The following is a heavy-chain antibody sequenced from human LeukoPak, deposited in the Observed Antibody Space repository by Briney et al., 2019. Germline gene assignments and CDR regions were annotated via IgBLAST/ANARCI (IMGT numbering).Heavy chain of an antibody. CDR1: GFTFSSYS. Sequence: GGSLRLSCAASGFTFSSYSMNWVRQAPGKGLEWVSSISSSSSYIYYADSAKGRFTISRDNAKNSLYLQMNSLRAEDTAVYYCARGLGIYYYYMDVWGKGTTVTVYS. V-gene: IGHV3-21*01. J-gene: IGHJ6*03. D-gene: IGHD1-14*01. CDR2: ISSSSSYI. CDR3: ARGLGIYYYYMDV.